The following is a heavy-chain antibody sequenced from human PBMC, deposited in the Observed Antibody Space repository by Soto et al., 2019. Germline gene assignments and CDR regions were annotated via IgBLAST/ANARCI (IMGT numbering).Heavy chain of an antibody. CDR1: GGSFGNFG. D-gene: IGHD5-12*01. J-gene: IGHJ4*02. V-gene: IGHV1-69*13. CDR3: AREGSGYNF. CDR2: IVPVFGRP. Sequence: SVKVSCKASGGSFGNFGISWVRQAPGQGLEWMGGIVPVFGRPNYAQRFRGRLTITADESTSTGYMELIGLRSDDTAVYYCAREGSGYNFWGQGTQVTVSS.